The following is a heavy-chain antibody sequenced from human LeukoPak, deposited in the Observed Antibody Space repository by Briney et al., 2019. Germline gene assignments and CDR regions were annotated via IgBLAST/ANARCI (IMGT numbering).Heavy chain of an antibody. CDR2: MKQDGSEK. V-gene: IGHV3-7*01. CDR1: GFTFSSYW. CDR3: ARYCGGDCYGMDV. D-gene: IGHD2-21*02. Sequence: GGSLRLPCAASGFTFSSYWMSWVRQAPGKGLEWVANMKQDGSEKYYVDSVKGRFTISRDNAKNSLYLQMNSLRAEDTAVYYCARYCGGDCYGMDVWGQGTTVTVSS. J-gene: IGHJ6*02.